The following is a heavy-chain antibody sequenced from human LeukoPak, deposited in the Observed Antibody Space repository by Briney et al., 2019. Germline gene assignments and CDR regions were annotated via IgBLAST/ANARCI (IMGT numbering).Heavy chain of an antibody. V-gene: IGHV3-23*01. CDR3: AKGGSGTYYNGY. Sequence: GGSLRLSCAASGFTFSSYTMSWVRQAPGKGLEWVSAISGSGGSTYYADSVKGRFTISRDNSKNTLYLQMNSLRAEDTAVYYCAKGGSGTYYNGYWGQGTLVTVSS. CDR1: GFTFSSYT. D-gene: IGHD3-10*01. CDR2: ISGSGGST. J-gene: IGHJ4*02.